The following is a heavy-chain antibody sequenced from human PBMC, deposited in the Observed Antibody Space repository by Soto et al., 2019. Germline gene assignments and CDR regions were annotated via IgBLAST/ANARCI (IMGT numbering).Heavy chain of an antibody. J-gene: IGHJ6*02. CDR3: ARAIVVVPAAMEYYYYYGMDV. CDR2: IYYSGST. Sequence: WIRQHPGQGLEWIGYIYYSGSTYYNPSLKSRVTISVDTSKNQFSLKLSSVTAADTAVYYCARAIVVVPAAMEYYYYYGMDVWGQGTTVTVSS. D-gene: IGHD2-2*01. V-gene: IGHV4-31*02.